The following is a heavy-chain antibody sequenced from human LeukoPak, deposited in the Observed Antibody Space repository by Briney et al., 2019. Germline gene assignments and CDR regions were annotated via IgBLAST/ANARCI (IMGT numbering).Heavy chain of an antibody. CDR1: GGSISSSNW. J-gene: IGHJ4*02. Sequence: SGTLSLTCAVSGGSISSSNWWSWVRQPPGKGLEWIGEIYHSGSTNYNPSLKSRVTISVDKSKNQFSLKLSSVTAADTAVYYCARRSHYDILTGPFDYWGQGTLVTVSS. V-gene: IGHV4-4*02. CDR2: IYHSGST. D-gene: IGHD3-9*01. CDR3: ARRSHYDILTGPFDY.